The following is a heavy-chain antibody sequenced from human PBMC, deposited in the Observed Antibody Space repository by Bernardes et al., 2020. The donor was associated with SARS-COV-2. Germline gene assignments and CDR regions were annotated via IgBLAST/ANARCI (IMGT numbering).Heavy chain of an antibody. V-gene: IGHV4-59*08. CDR1: GASIGRYY. D-gene: IGHD1-26*01. J-gene: IGHJ4*02. Sequence: SETLSLTCTVSGASIGRYYWSWIRQPPGKGLEWIGYIYYTGSTNYNPSLKSRVTMSIGTSKTQFSLKLSSVTAADTAVYYCARHPPREWAILGEFDYWGQGAQITVSS. CDR2: IYYTGST. CDR3: ARHPPREWAILGEFDY.